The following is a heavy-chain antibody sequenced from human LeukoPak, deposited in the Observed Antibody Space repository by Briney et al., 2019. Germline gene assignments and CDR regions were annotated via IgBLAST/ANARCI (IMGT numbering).Heavy chain of an antibody. CDR2: ISGDGVST. V-gene: IGHV3-43*02. CDR3: ARESGKFDY. J-gene: IGHJ4*02. Sequence: GGSLRLSCVASGLPIADFAMHWVRQAPGKGLEWVSLISGDGVSTFYADSVKGRFSISRDNSKNSLSLEMNSLRTEDTAMHYCARESGKFDYWGQGTLVAVSS. CDR1: GLPIADFA.